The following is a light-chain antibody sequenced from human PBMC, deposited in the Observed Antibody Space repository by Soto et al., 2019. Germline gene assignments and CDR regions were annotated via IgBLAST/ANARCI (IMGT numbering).Light chain of an antibody. Sequence: IVLTQSPGTLSSSPGERATLSCRASQSVSTNNLAWYQQRPGQAPRLLIYGASRRATGIPDRFSGSGSGTEFTLTISSLQSEDFAVYYCQQYGSSPPWTFGQGTKVDIK. V-gene: IGKV3-20*01. CDR1: QSVSTNN. J-gene: IGKJ1*01. CDR3: QQYGSSPPWT. CDR2: GAS.